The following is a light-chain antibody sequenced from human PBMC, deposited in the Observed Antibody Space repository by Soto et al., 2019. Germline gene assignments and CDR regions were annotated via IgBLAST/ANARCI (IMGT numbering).Light chain of an antibody. V-gene: IGLV1-44*01. Sequence: QSVLTQPPSASGTPGQRVTISCSGSSSNIGSNTVNWYQQLPGTAPKLLIYSNNRRPSGVSDRFSGSKSGTSASLAISGVQSEDEAVYYCAAWDDSLRSPVFGGGTKLTVL. CDR2: SNN. CDR3: AAWDDSLRSPV. CDR1: SSNIGSNT. J-gene: IGLJ2*01.